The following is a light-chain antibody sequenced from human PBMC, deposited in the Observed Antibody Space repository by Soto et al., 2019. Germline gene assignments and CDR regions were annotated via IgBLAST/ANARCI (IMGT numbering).Light chain of an antibody. CDR3: QQYTSYPWT. CDR2: AAS. CDR1: QSISNW. V-gene: IGKV1-5*01. J-gene: IGKJ1*01. Sequence: PSTLSASVGDRVTSTCRASQSISNWLAWYQQRPGKTPKHLIYAASTFQSGVPSTISGSGSGTEFTITISSLQPDDFATYYCQQYTSYPWTFGQGTKVDIK.